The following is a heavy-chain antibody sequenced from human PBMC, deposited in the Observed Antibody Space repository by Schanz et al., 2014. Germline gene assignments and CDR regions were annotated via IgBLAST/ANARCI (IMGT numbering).Heavy chain of an antibody. V-gene: IGHV4-59*12. J-gene: IGHJ4*02. CDR2: MYYSGST. Sequence: QVQLQESGPGLVKPSETLSLTCTVSGGSISSYYWSWIRQPPGKGLELIGYMYYSGSTNYNPSLNSRVTISVDTSKNQFSLKVTSVTPADTAVYYCARGVLGSGYRQQYYFDHWGQGTLVTVSS. D-gene: IGHD3-3*01. CDR3: ARGVLGSGYRQQYYFDH. CDR1: GGSISSYY.